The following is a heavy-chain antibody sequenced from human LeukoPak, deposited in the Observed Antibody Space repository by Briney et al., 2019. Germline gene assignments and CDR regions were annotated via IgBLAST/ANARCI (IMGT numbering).Heavy chain of an antibody. J-gene: IGHJ4*02. CDR1: GVSISSGSYY. D-gene: IGHD6-13*01. CDR2: IYTSGST. V-gene: IGHV4-61*02. Sequence: PSQTLSLTCTVSGVSISSGSYYWRWLRQPAGKGLEWIGRIYTSGSTNYNPSLKSRVTISVDTSKNQFSLKLSSVTAADTAVYYCARGRGEAAAGRGGADGNEQYYFDYWGQGTLVTVSS. CDR3: ARGRGEAAAGRGGADGNEQYYFDY.